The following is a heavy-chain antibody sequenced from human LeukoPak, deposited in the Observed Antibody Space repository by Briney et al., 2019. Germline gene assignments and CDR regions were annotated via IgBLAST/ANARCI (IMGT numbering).Heavy chain of an antibody. CDR1: GFTFSSYS. V-gene: IGHV3-23*01. D-gene: IGHD3-10*01. J-gene: IGHJ4*02. CDR2: ISGSDGST. CDR3: AKGQLWFGENYFDY. Sequence: GGSLRLSCAASGFTFSSYSMNWVRQAPGKGLEWVSGISGSDGSTYYADSVKGRFTISRDNSKNTLYLQMNSLRAGDTAVYYCAKGQLWFGENYFDYWGQGTLVTVSS.